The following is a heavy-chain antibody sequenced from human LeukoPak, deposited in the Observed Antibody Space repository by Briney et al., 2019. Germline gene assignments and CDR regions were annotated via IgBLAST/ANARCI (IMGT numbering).Heavy chain of an antibody. J-gene: IGHJ4*02. CDR2: IYYSGST. CDR3: ASNSGYGFPFDYFDY. D-gene: IGHD5-12*01. CDR1: GGSISSHY. V-gene: IGHV4-59*11. Sequence: KPSETLSLTCTVSGGSISSHYWSWIRQPPGKGLEWIGYIYYSGSTNYNPSLKNRVTISVDTSKNQFSLKLSSVTAADTAVYYCASNSGYGFPFDYFDYWGQGTQVTVSS.